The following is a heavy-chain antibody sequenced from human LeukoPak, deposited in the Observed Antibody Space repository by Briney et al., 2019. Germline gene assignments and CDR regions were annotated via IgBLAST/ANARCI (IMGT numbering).Heavy chain of an antibody. J-gene: IGHJ4*02. V-gene: IGHV3-53*01. CDR3: ARDLTYYDSSGYFGY. Sequence: PGGSPRLSCAASGFTVSGNYMSWVRQAPGKGLEWVSVIYSGGSTYYADSVKGRFTISRDNSKNTLYLQMNSLRAEDTAVYYCARDLTYYDSSGYFGYWGQGTLVTVSS. CDR1: GFTVSGNY. D-gene: IGHD3-22*01. CDR2: IYSGGST.